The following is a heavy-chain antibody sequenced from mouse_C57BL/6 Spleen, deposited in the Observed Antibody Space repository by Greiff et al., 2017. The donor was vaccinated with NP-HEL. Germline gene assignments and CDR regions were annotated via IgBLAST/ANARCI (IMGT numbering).Heavy chain of an antibody. J-gene: IGHJ4*01. CDR3: ARWDTTVVEGAMDY. CDR1: GYSFTGYY. V-gene: IGHV1-42*01. Sequence: EVQRVESGPELVKPGASVKISCKASGYSFTGYYMNWVKQSPEKSLEWIGEINPSTGGTTYNQKFKAKATLTVDKSSSTAYMQLKSLTSEDSAVYYCARWDTTVVEGAMDYWGQGTSVTVSS. CDR2: INPSTGGT. D-gene: IGHD1-1*01.